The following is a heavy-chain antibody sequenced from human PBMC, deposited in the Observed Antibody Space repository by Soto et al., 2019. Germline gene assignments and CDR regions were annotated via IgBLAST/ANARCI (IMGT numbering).Heavy chain of an antibody. CDR1: VGSLIGSTYS. Sequence: SETLSLTCCVYVGSLIGSTYSWNWIRQPPGKGLEWIVYIFPSGTTYYNPSLNIRVTISIDVSKNQFSLSLRSLTAADTAVYYCARSREFDYWSQGTLVTVSS. CDR3: ARSREFDY. V-gene: IGHV4-30-2*01. CDR2: IFPSGTT. J-gene: IGHJ4*02.